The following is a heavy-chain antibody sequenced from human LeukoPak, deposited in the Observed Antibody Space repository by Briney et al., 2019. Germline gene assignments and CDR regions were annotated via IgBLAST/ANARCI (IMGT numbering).Heavy chain of an antibody. J-gene: IGHJ4*02. V-gene: IGHV1-69*01. Sequence: SVKVSCKASGGTFSSYAISWVRQAPGQGLEWMGGIIPIFGTANYAQKFQGRVTITADESTSTAYMELSSLRSEDTAVYYCARRAIFGVANQETFDYWGQGTLVTVSS. CDR1: GGTFSSYA. CDR2: IIPIFGTA. CDR3: ARRAIFGVANQETFDY. D-gene: IGHD3-3*01.